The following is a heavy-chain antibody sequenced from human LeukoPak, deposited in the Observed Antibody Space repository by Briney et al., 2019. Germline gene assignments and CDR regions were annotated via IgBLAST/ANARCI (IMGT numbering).Heavy chain of an antibody. Sequence: GGSLRLSCAASGFDFITYAMSWGRQAPGKGRERGSAISGRGGTTYYADSVKGRFTISRDNSKNTLYLQMNSLRGDDTAVYYCTYGDAKYQAPSDYWGQGTLVTVSS. CDR3: TYGDAKYQAPSDY. J-gene: IGHJ4*02. CDR1: GFDFITYA. CDR2: ISGRGGTT. V-gene: IGHV3-23*01. D-gene: IGHD4-17*01.